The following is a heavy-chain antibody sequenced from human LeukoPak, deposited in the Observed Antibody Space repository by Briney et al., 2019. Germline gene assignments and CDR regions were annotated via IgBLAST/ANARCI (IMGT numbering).Heavy chain of an antibody. J-gene: IGHJ3*02. CDR2: IKNKNDGGTA. Sequence: GGSLRLSCAASGFGFSSAWMTWVRQPPGKGLEWVGHIKNKNDGGTADYAAPVKGRFTISRDDSKNTLYLQMNSLKTEDTAVYYCTTVDSPDAFDIWGQGTMVTVSS. V-gene: IGHV3-15*01. CDR1: GFGFSSAW. D-gene: IGHD3/OR15-3a*01. CDR3: TTVDSPDAFDI.